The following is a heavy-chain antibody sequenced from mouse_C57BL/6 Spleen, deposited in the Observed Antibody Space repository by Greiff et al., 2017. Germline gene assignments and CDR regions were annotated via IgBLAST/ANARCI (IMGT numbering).Heavy chain of an antibody. CDR3: ATSIYDGYLCARDY. CDR2: IHPNSGST. D-gene: IGHD2-3*01. V-gene: IGHV1-64*01. J-gene: IGHJ4*01. CDR1: GYTFTSYW. Sequence: QVQLQQPGAELVKPGASVKLSCKASGYTFTSYWMHWVKQRPGQGLEWIGMIHPNSGSTNYNAKFKSKATLTVDKSSSTAYLQLSSLTSEDSAVYYCATSIYDGYLCARDYWGQGTSVTVSS.